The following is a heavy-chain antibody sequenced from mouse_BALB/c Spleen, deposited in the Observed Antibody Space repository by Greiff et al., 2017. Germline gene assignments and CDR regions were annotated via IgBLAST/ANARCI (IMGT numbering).Heavy chain of an antibody. CDR2: INPSNGGT. J-gene: IGHJ1*01. CDR1: GYTFTSYY. D-gene: IGHD1-1*01. CDR3: TRKDYYGSSYGWYFDV. V-gene: IGHV1S81*02. Sequence: QVQLQQPGAELVKPGASVKLSCKASGYTFTSYYMYWVKQRPGQGLEWIGGINPSNGGTNFNEKFKSKATLTVDKSSSTAYMQLSSLTSEDSAVYYCTRKDYYGSSYGWYFDVWGAGTTVTVSS.